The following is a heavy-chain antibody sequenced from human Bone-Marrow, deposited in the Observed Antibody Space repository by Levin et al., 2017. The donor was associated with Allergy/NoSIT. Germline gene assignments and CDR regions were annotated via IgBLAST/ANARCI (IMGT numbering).Heavy chain of an antibody. CDR1: GFIFSSYE. J-gene: IGHJ6*02. CDR3: ARAVTMIVVVAPNGKDV. V-gene: IGHV3-48*03. D-gene: IGHD3-22*01. Sequence: GESLKISCAASGFIFSSYEMEWVRQAPGKGLEWVSYISGSGTTMYYADSVKGRFTISRDNAKNSVYLQMDSLRAEDTAVYYCARAVTMIVVVAPNGKDVWGQGTKVTVSS. CDR2: ISGSGTTM.